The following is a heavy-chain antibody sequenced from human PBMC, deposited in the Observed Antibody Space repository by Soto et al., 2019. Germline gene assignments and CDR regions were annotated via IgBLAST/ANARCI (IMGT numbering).Heavy chain of an antibody. V-gene: IGHV3-23*01. CDR3: AKDVSSYYSNAEYFQH. D-gene: IGHD3-10*01. CDR2: ISFSGVTT. Sequence: GGSLRLSCAASGFIFNSYAMSWVRQAPGKGLEWVSAISFSGVTTYYADSVKGRFTISRDNSKNTLYLQMNSLRAEDTAVYYCAKDVSSYYSNAEYFQHWGLGTLVTVSS. J-gene: IGHJ1*01. CDR1: GFIFNSYA.